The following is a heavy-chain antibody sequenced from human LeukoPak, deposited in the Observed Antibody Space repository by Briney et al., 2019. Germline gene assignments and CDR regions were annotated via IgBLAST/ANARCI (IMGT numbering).Heavy chain of an antibody. J-gene: IGHJ4*02. CDR3: ARGHRWNYFTTSAYYYFHY. CDR2: INPSGGST. D-gene: IGHD1-7*01. V-gene: IGHV1-46*01. Sequence: ASVKVSCKASGYTFTSYYMHWVRQAPGQGLEWMGIINPSGGSTSYAQKFQGRVTMTRDTSTSTVYMELSSLRSEDTAVYYCARGHRWNYFTTSAYYYFHYWGQGTLVTVSS. CDR1: GYTFTSYY.